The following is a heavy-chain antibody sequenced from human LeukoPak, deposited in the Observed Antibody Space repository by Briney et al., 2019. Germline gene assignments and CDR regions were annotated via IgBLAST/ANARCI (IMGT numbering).Heavy chain of an antibody. D-gene: IGHD2-2*01. V-gene: IGHV3-7*01. CDR3: AREHCSSSSCHLDY. CDR2: IKQDGSEK. Sequence: GGSLRLSCAASGFTYSSYWMSWVRQAPGKGLEWVANIKQDGSEKYYVHSVRGRFSISRDNAKNSLYLQMNSLRAEDTAVYYCAREHCSSSSCHLDYWGQGTLVTVSS. J-gene: IGHJ4*02. CDR1: GFTYSSYW.